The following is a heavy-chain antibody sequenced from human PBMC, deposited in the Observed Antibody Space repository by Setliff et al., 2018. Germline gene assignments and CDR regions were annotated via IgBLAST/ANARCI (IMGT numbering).Heavy chain of an antibody. J-gene: IGHJ4*02. Sequence: PSETLSLTCNVSGGSISTSNYHWGWVRQPPGKGLEWIANIYFNGDTVKQPFLKSRVTISIDTSKNQFSLGLSSVIVADSATYYCVRVRVVQGYYEFDSWGQGALVTVS. CDR2: IYFNGDT. V-gene: IGHV4-39*07. CDR3: VRVRVVQGYYEFDS. CDR1: GGSISTSNYH. D-gene: IGHD3-16*01.